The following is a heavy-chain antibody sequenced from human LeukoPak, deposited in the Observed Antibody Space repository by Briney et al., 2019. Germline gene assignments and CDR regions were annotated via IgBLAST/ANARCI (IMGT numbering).Heavy chain of an antibody. CDR2: IYYSGST. CDR1: GGSISSSS. V-gene: IGHV4-59*01. J-gene: IGHJ4*02. Sequence: SETLSLTCIVSGGSISSSSWSWIRQPPGKGLEWIGYIYYSGSTNYNPSLKRRVTISVDTSQNQFSLKLTSVTAADTDVYYCARGGGSGSGFDYWGQGTLVTVSS. D-gene: IGHD3-10*01. CDR3: ARGGGSGSGFDY.